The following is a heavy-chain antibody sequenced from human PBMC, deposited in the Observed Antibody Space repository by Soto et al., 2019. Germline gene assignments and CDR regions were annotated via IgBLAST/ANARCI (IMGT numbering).Heavy chain of an antibody. CDR3: TTDSCGGGCYFDY. D-gene: IGHD2-21*01. V-gene: IGHV3-15*05. CDR2: IKSKTDGATT. J-gene: IGHJ4*02. CDR1: GFSFSYAW. Sequence: EVQLVESGGGLLESGGSLRLSCAASGFSFSYAWMSWVRQSPGKGLEWVGRIKSKTDGATTNYAAPVKGRFTISRDDSKNTRYLQMNSLKAEDTAVYYCTTDSCGGGCYFDYWGQGPRVTGSS.